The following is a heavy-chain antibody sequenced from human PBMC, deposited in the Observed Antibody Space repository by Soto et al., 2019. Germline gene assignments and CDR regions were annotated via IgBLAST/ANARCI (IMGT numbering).Heavy chain of an antibody. Sequence: QVQLVESGGDVVQPGRSLTLSCLASGFSFSSHGMHWIRQAPGKGLAWLAVISYDGGNKNYADSVRDRFTISRDNSKNRGCLQINSLRPEDTAGDVGARDPPGGDYWAGFQYWGQGTLVIVSS. V-gene: IGHV3-30*03. CDR1: GFSFSSHG. CDR2: ISYDGGNK. D-gene: IGHD4-17*01. J-gene: IGHJ4*02. CDR3: ARDPPGGDYWAGFQY.